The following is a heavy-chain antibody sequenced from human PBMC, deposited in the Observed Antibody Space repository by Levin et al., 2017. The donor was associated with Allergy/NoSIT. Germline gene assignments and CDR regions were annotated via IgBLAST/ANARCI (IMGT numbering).Heavy chain of an antibody. V-gene: IGHV4-59*01. CDR3: VRENYFDY. CDR1: GGSITNYY. Sequence: GSLRLSCTVSGGSITNYYWGWIRQPPGKTLEWIGFIYYSGSTSYNPSLNSRVTISLDTSKNQFSLKLTSVTAADTAVYYCVRENYFDYWGQGTLVTVSS. CDR2: IYYSGST. J-gene: IGHJ4*02.